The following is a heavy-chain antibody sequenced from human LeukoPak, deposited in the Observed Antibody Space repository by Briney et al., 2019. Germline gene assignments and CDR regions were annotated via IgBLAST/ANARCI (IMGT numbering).Heavy chain of an antibody. D-gene: IGHD3-10*01. V-gene: IGHV4-30-4*07. CDR1: GGSISSGGYS. CDR3: ARVWDRSWFGDGVWFDP. CDR2: IYYSGST. J-gene: IGHJ5*02. Sequence: SETLSLTCAVSGGSISSGGYSWSWIRQPPGKGLEWIGYIYYSGSTYYNPSLKSRVTISVDTSKNQFSLKLSSVTAADTAVYYCARVWDRSWFGDGVWFDPWGQGTLVTVSS.